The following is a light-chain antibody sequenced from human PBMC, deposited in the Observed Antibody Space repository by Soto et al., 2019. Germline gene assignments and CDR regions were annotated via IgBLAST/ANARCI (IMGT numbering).Light chain of an antibody. CDR1: QSISTW. CDR3: QQYNDYPWT. CDR2: KSS. J-gene: IGKJ1*01. Sequence: DIQMTQSPSTLSASVGDRVTITCRASQSISTWLAWYQQKPGKAPNLLIYKSSSLQSGVTSRFSGSGSGTEFTLTISSLRPDDFATYYCQQYNDYPWTFGQGTKVEIK. V-gene: IGKV1-5*03.